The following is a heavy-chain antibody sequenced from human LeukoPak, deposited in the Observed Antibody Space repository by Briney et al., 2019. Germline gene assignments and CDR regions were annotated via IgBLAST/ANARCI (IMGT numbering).Heavy chain of an antibody. CDR1: GYTFTTHN. CDR2: ISGYNGNT. CDR3: ARERWGYGEWELLRAFDI. V-gene: IGHV1-18*01. D-gene: IGHD1-26*01. J-gene: IGHJ3*02. Sequence: ASVKVSCKASGYTFTTHNINWVRQAPGQGLEWMGWISGYNGNTNYAQKLQGRVTMTTDTSTGTAYMELSSLRSEDTAVYYCARERWGYGEWELLRAFDIWGQGTMVTVSS.